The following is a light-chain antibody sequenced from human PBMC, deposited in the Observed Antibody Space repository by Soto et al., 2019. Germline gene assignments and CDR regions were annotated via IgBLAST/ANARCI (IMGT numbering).Light chain of an antibody. CDR2: DAS. V-gene: IGKV3-11*01. J-gene: IGKJ5*01. CDR1: QSVTSNY. Sequence: EIVLTQSPGTLSLSPGERATLSCRASQSVTSNYLAWYQQKPGQAPRLLIYDASNRATGIPARFSGSGSGTDFTLTISSLEPEDFAVYYCQQRSNWPQITFGQGTRLEIK. CDR3: QQRSNWPQIT.